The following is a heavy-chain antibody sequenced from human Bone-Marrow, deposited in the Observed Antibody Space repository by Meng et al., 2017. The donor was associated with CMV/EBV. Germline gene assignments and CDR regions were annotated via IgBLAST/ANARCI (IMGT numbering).Heavy chain of an antibody. CDR1: GFTFSSYA. CDR3: ARDHLAPDYDILTGSFDY. V-gene: IGHV3-30*04. Sequence: GGSLRLSCAASGFTFSSYAMHWVRQAPGKGLEWVAVISYDGSNKYYADSVKGRFTISRDNSKNTLYLQMNSLRAEDTAVYYCARDHLAPDYDILTGSFDYWGQGNLVNVAS. CDR2: ISYDGSNK. D-gene: IGHD3-9*01. J-gene: IGHJ4*02.